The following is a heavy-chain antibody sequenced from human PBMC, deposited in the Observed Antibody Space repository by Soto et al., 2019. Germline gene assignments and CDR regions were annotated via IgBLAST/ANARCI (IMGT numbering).Heavy chain of an antibody. Sequence: QVQLVQPGAEVKKPGSSVKVSCKASGGTFSSYTISWVRQAPGQGLEWMGRIIPILGIANYAQKFQGRVTXTXXXSXXTAYMELSSLRSEDTAVYYCAREEYYYGSGAFFDYWGQGTLVTVSS. CDR1: GGTFSSYT. CDR3: AREEYYYGSGAFFDY. D-gene: IGHD3-10*01. CDR2: IIPILGIA. J-gene: IGHJ4*02. V-gene: IGHV1-69*08.